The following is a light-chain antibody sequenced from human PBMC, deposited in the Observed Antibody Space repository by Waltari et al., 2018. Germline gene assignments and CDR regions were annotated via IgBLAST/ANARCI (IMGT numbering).Light chain of an antibody. CDR2: AAS. Sequence: EIVLTQSPGTLSLSPGERTTLSCRASQTVSRNHLAWYQQKPCQAPRLLIYAASSRPPGIPDRFSGSGSGTEFTLTISRLEPEDFAVYYCQQYVSSPPGVTFGPGTKVDIK. V-gene: IGKV3-20*01. J-gene: IGKJ3*01. CDR3: QQYVSSPPGVT. CDR1: QTVSRNH.